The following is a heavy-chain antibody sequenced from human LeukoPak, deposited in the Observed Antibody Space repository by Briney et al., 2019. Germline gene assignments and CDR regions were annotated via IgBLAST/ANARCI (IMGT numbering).Heavy chain of an antibody. Sequence: SETLSLTCTVSGGSISSYYWSWIRQPPGKGLEWIGYIYYSGSTNYNPSLKSRVTISVDTSKNQFSLRLSSVTAADTAVYYCARYSHCSCGSCLDYWGQGTLVTVSS. CDR1: GGSISSYY. CDR2: IYYSGST. CDR3: ARYSHCSCGSCLDY. J-gene: IGHJ4*02. D-gene: IGHD2-15*01. V-gene: IGHV4-59*08.